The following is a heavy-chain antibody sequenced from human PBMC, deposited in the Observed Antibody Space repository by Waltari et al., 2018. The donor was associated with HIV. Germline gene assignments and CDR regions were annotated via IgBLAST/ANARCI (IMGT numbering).Heavy chain of an antibody. D-gene: IGHD3-22*01. CDR2: INPNSGGT. J-gene: IGHJ6*02. V-gene: IGHV1-2*01. CDR1: GYTFTGYY. Sequence: QVQLVQSGAEVKKPGASVKVSCKASGYTFTGYYMHWVRQAPGQGLEWMGLINPNSGGTNYAQKFQGRVTSTRDTSISTAYMELSRLRSDDTAVYYCARAYYYDSSGPPGRMDVWGQGTTVTVSS. CDR3: ARAYYYDSSGPPGRMDV.